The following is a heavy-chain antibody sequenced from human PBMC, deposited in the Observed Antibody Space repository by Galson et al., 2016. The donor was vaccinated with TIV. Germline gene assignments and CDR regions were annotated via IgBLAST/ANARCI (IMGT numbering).Heavy chain of an antibody. CDR3: AKDRKTALDTYHNYYGMDG. CDR1: GDTFTSYP. Sequence: SVKVSCKASGDTFTSYPFNWVRQAPGQGLEWMGGIIPLFGTANYAQKFQGRVTVTADESTSTVYLDLSRLRSEDTAVYYCAKDRKTALDTYHNYYGMDGWGQGTTVTVSS. J-gene: IGHJ6*02. CDR2: IIPLFGTA. D-gene: IGHD5-18*01. V-gene: IGHV1-69*13.